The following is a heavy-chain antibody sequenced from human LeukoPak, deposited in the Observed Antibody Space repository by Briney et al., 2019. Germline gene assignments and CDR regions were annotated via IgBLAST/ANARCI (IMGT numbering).Heavy chain of an antibody. D-gene: IGHD2-2*01. CDR2: ISGSGGST. CDR3: AKCLVVPAAEFNWFDP. V-gene: IGHV3-23*01. CDR1: GFTFSSYA. Sequence: GGSLRLSCAASGFTFSSYAMSWVRQAPGKGLEWVSAISGSGGSTYYADSVKGRFTISRDNSKNTLYLQMNSLRAEDTAVYYRAKCLVVPAAEFNWFDPWGRGTLVTVSS. J-gene: IGHJ5*02.